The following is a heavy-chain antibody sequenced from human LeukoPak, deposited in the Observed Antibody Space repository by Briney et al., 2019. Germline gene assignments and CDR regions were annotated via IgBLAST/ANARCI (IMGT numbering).Heavy chain of an antibody. CDR3: AKDLKYSSSWYVRGFDY. CDR1: GFTFSSYG. J-gene: IGHJ4*02. CDR2: IRYDGSNK. V-gene: IGHV3-30*02. D-gene: IGHD6-13*01. Sequence: PGGSLRPSCAASGFTFSSYGKHWVRQAPGKGLEWLAVIRYDGSNKYYAGSVKGRFTISRDNSKNTLYLQMNSLRAEDTAVYYCAKDLKYSSSWYVRGFDYWGQGTLVTVSS.